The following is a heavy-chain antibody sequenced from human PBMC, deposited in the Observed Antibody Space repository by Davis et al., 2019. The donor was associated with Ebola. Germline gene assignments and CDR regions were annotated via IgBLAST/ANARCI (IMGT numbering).Heavy chain of an antibody. CDR1: GGSFSGYY. V-gene: IGHV4-34*01. Sequence: GSLRLSCAVYGGSFSGYYWSWIRQPPGKGLEWIGEINHSGSNNYNPSLKSRVTISVDTSKNQFSLKLSSVTAADTAVYYCARGLRAPRYGSGSRYYDYGMDVWGQGTTVTVSS. CDR2: INHSGSN. J-gene: IGHJ6*02. D-gene: IGHD3-10*01. CDR3: ARGLRAPRYGSGSRYYDYGMDV.